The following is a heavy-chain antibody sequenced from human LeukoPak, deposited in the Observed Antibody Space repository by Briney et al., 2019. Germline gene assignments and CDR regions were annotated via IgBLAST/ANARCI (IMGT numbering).Heavy chain of an antibody. V-gene: IGHV3-48*03. Sequence: GGSLRLSCAASGFTFSSYEMNWVRQAPGKGLEWVSYITRSGSTIYYADSVKGRFTISRDNAKNSLYLQMNSLRAEDTAVYYCARDGSIAAAGGAFDYWGQGTPVTVSS. D-gene: IGHD6-13*01. CDR2: ITRSGSTI. J-gene: IGHJ4*02. CDR3: ARDGSIAAAGGAFDY. CDR1: GFTFSSYE.